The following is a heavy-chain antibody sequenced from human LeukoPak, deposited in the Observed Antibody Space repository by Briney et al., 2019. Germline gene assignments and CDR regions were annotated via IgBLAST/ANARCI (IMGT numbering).Heavy chain of an antibody. J-gene: IGHJ3*02. D-gene: IGHD4-17*01. V-gene: IGHV3-64*04. Sequence: GGSLRLSCSASGFTFSSYAMHWVRQAPGKGLEYVSAITTNGGTAYYADSVKGRFTISRDNSKNTLYLQMNSLRAEDTAVYYCAKGGEADRDAFDIWGQGTMVTVSS. CDR3: AKGGEADRDAFDI. CDR1: GFTFSSYA. CDR2: ITTNGGTA.